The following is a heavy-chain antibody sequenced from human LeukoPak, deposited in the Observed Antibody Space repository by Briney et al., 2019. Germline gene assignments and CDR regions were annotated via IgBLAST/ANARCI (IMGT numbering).Heavy chain of an antibody. D-gene: IGHD6-19*01. CDR2: IKSKTDGGTT. V-gene: IGHV3-15*01. CDR3: TTQAPIAVAWYPYGMDV. Sequence: ETLSLTCAVYGGSFSGYYWSWIRQPPGKGLEWVGRIKSKTDGGTTDYAAPVKGRFTISRDDSKNTLYLQMNSLKTEDTAVYYCTTQAPIAVAWYPYGMDVWGQGTTVTVSS. J-gene: IGHJ6*02. CDR1: GGSFSGYY.